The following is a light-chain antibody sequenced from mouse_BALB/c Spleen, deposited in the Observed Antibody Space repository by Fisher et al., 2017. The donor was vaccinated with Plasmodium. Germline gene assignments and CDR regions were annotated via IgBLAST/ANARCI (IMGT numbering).Light chain of an antibody. Sequence: DIVMTQTTVTLSVTPGDSVGLSCRASQTVNNNLHWYQQKSHESPRLLINYTSQSISGIPSRFSGSGSGTDFTLSINRVETEDFGMYYCQQSNSWPLTFGAGTKLELK. CDR2: YTS. V-gene: IGKV5-43*01. J-gene: IGKJ5*01. CDR1: QTVNNN. CDR3: QQSNSWPLT.